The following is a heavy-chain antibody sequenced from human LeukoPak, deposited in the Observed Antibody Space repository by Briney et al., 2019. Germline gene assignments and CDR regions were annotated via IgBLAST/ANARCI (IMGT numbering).Heavy chain of an antibody. CDR1: GDSVSSNSAA. V-gene: IGHV6-1*01. CDR2: TYYMSKWYN. Sequence: SQTLSLTCAISGDSVSSNSAAWNWLRPSPSRGLEWLRRTYYMSKWYNDYIVSMRSRITNNPDTSKNQFSLQLNSVAPEDTAVYYGARGMVKINFYMDVWGKGTTVTVSS. J-gene: IGHJ6*03. CDR3: ARGMVKINFYMDV. D-gene: IGHD4-23*01.